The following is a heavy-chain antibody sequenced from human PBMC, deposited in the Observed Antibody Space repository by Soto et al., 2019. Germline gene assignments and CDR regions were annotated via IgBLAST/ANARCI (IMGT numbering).Heavy chain of an antibody. J-gene: IGHJ4*02. CDR3: ITAPLR. CDR2: IRSQGDGGTA. CDR1: RFTFSDAW. Sequence: QLVESGGGFVKPGMSLRLTCAASRFTFSDAWMTWVRQAPGKGLERVGLIRSQGDGGTADYAPPVRGRFTISRDDAQNMVYLHMDNLQAEDTAVYYCITAPLRWGRGTLVTVSS. V-gene: IGHV3-15*01.